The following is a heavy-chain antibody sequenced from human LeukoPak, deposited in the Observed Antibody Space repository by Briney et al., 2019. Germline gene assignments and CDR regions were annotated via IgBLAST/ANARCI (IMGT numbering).Heavy chain of an antibody. V-gene: IGHV4-59*11. CDR3: ARETTVVTPGRSDVFDI. Sequence: PSETLSLTCTVSGGPISSHYWTWIRQPPGKGLEWIGYIYYSGSTNYNPSLKSRVTISVDTSKNQFSLKLSSVTAADTAVYYCARETTVVTPGRSDVFDIWGQGTMVTVSS. D-gene: IGHD4-23*01. CDR2: IYYSGST. J-gene: IGHJ3*02. CDR1: GGPISSHY.